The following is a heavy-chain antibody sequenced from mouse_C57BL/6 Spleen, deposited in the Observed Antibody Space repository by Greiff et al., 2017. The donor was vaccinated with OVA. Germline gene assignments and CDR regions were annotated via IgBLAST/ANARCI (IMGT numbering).Heavy chain of an antibody. J-gene: IGHJ2*01. D-gene: IGHD2-3*01. Sequence: DVKLVESGGGLVQPGGSMKLSCAASGFTFSDAWMAWVSQSPEKGLEWVAEISNNANNPATYYAESVKGRFPISRDDSKSSVYLQMNSLIAENTGIYYCTRGIYDGYDDWGQGTTLTVSS. CDR3: TRGIYDGYDD. CDR2: ISNNANNPAT. V-gene: IGHV6-6*01. CDR1: GFTFSDAW.